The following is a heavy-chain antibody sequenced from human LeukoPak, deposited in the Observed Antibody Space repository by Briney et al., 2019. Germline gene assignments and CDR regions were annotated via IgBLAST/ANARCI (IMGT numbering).Heavy chain of an antibody. Sequence: GSLRLSCAASGFTFSSYEMNWVRQAPGKGLEWIGSIYHSGSTYYNPSLKSRVTISVDTSKNQFSLKLSSVTAADTAVYYCARAYGDYGPAGLYYFDYWGQGTLVTVSS. J-gene: IGHJ4*02. V-gene: IGHV4-38-2*01. CDR3: ARAYGDYGPAGLYYFDY. D-gene: IGHD4-17*01. CDR2: IYHSGST. CDR1: GFTFSSYE.